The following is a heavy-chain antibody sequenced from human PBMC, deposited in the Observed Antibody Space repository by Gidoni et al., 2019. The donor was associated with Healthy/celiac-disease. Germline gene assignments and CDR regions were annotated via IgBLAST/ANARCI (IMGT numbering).Heavy chain of an antibody. D-gene: IGHD1-7*01. Sequence: QLQLQESGPGLVKPSAPLSLTCTVSGGSISSSSYYWGWIRQPPGKGLEWIGSIYYSGSTYYNPSLKSRVTISVDTSKNQFSLKLSSVTAADTAVYYCARQGSGNFGDYWGQGTLVTVSS. CDR2: IYYSGST. J-gene: IGHJ4*02. V-gene: IGHV4-39*01. CDR1: GGSISSSSYY. CDR3: ARQGSGNFGDY.